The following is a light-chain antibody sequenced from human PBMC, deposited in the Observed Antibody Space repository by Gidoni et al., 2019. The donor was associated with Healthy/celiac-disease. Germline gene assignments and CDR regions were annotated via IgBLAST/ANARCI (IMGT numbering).Light chain of an antibody. CDR3: QPFHRAWM. Sequence: IVMTQSPDSLAVSLGERATINCQSSQSVLYSSNNKTYLAWYQQKPRQPPKLLIYWASTRESGMPERCSGSRSAADVTLTTSSLQAQDLPVVDCQPFHRAWMCGQGTKQQFK. CDR2: WAS. CDR1: QSVLYSSNNKTY. J-gene: IGKJ1*01. V-gene: IGKV4-1*01.